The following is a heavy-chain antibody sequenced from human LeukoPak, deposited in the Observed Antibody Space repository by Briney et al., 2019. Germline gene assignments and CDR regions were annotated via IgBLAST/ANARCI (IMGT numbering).Heavy chain of an antibody. Sequence: ASVKVSCKASGYTFTSYGISWVRQAPGQGLEWMGWISAYNGNTNYAQKLQGRVTMTTDTSTSTAYMELRSLRSDDTAVYYCARTVYYYDSSGSHWFDPWGQGTTVTVSS. J-gene: IGHJ5*01. V-gene: IGHV1-18*01. CDR3: ARTVYYYDSSGSHWFDP. D-gene: IGHD3-22*01. CDR2: ISAYNGNT. CDR1: GYTFTSYG.